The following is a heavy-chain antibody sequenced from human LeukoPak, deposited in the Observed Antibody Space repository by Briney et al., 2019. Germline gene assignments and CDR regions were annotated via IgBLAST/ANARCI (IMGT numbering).Heavy chain of an antibody. D-gene: IGHD1/OR15-1a*01. V-gene: IGHV3-23*01. CDR2: ISGSGGST. J-gene: IGHJ4*02. Sequence: GGSLRLSCAASGFTFSSYAMSWVRQAPGKGLEWVSAISGSGGSTYYADSVKGRFTISRDNSKNTLCLQMNSLRAEDTAVYYCARSRDQTGTIDYWGQGTLVTVSS. CDR1: GFTFSSYA. CDR3: ARSRDQTGTIDY.